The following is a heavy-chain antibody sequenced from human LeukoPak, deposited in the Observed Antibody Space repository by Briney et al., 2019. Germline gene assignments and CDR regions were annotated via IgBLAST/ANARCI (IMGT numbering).Heavy chain of an antibody. Sequence: SQTLSLTCAVSGFSISSCCYSWSWIRQPPGKGLEWIGYSYHSGSTYDNPSLKSRITISVDGSKNQFSPKLSSVNDADTAVYYCARGISGTTRSFDYWGQGTLVTVSS. D-gene: IGHD1-7*01. J-gene: IGHJ4*02. CDR2: SYHSGST. CDR3: ARGISGTTRSFDY. CDR1: GFSISSCCYS. V-gene: IGHV4-30-2*01.